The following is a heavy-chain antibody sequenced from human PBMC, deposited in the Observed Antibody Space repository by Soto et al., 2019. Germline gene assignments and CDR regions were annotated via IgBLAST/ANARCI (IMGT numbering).Heavy chain of an antibody. CDR3: AHRGVGIVDWYFDL. Sequence: QITLNESGPTLVKPTQTLTLTCTFSGFSLGTYGVGVGWIRQPPGKALEWLALIYWYDDKRYSPSLKSRLTITKDTSKRQVFLTLTNMDPVDTATYYCAHRGVGIVDWYFDLWGRGTPVIVSS. V-gene: IGHV2-5*01. CDR2: IYWYDDK. J-gene: IGHJ2*01. D-gene: IGHD1-26*01. CDR1: GFSLGTYGVG.